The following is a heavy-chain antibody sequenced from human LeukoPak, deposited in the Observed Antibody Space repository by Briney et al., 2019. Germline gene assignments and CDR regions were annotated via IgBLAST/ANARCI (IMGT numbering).Heavy chain of an antibody. CDR3: VRANSLMVRGVITYFDS. V-gene: IGHV3-48*02. CDR2: ISSSGATI. CDR1: GFTFSSYG. D-gene: IGHD3-10*01. J-gene: IGHJ4*02. Sequence: GGSLRHSCAASGFTFSSYGMNWVRQAPGKGLEFVAYISSSGATIYYADSLKGRFTISRDNAKNSLYLQMNSLRDEDTAVYFCVRANSLMVRGVITYFDSWGQGTLVTVSS.